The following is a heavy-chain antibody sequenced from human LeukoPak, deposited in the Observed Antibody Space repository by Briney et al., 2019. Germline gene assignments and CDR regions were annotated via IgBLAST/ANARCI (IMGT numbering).Heavy chain of an antibody. D-gene: IGHD6-19*01. V-gene: IGHV3-9*01. J-gene: IGHJ4*02. Sequence: GGSLGLSCAASGFTFDDYAMHWVRQAPGKGLEWVSGISWNSGSIGYADSVKGRFTISRDNAKNSLYLQMNSLRAEDTALYYCAKESSGWYDYWGQGTLVTVSS. CDR3: AKESSGWYDY. CDR1: GFTFDDYA. CDR2: ISWNSGSI.